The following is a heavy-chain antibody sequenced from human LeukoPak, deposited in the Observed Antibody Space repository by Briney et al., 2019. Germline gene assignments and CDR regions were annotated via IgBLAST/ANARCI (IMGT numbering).Heavy chain of an antibody. D-gene: IGHD5-12*01. V-gene: IGHV1-18*01. Sequence: GASVKVSCKASGYTFTSYGISWVRQAPGQGLEWMGWISAYNGNTNYAQKLQGRVTTTTDTSTSTAYMELRSLRSDDTAVYYCARYLQSRVDSNWFDPWGQGTLVTVSS. J-gene: IGHJ5*02. CDR2: ISAYNGNT. CDR3: ARYLQSRVDSNWFDP. CDR1: GYTFTSYG.